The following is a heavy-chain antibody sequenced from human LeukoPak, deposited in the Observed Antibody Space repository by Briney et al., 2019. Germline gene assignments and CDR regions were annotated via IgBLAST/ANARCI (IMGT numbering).Heavy chain of an antibody. CDR3: ARLSSRDGDGYYLGPYYFDC. Sequence: PSETLSLTCTVSGDSISSYYWTWIRQPPGKGLEWVSVIFTVGTTKYTDSVKGRFTIFRDDSKNTLSLQMNSLRAEDTAVYYCARLSSRDGDGYYLGPYYFDCWGQGTLVTVSS. J-gene: IGHJ4*02. CDR1: GDSISSYY. D-gene: IGHD3-22*01. CDR2: IFTVGTT. V-gene: IGHV3-66*01.